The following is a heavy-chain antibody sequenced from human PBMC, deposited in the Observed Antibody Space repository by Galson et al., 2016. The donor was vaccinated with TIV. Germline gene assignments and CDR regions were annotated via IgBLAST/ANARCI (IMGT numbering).Heavy chain of an antibody. Sequence: SLRLSCAASGFTFSSFGMHWVRQAPGKGLEWETLIRYDGSRRYYADSVKGRFTISRDDSKNTLYLQMNGLRRDDSAVYYCASGVGAHTYYFYGMDVWGQGTTVTVSS. V-gene: IGHV3-30*02. CDR1: GFTFSSFG. J-gene: IGHJ6*02. CDR3: ASGVGAHTYYFYGMDV. D-gene: IGHD3-16*01. CDR2: IRYDGSRR.